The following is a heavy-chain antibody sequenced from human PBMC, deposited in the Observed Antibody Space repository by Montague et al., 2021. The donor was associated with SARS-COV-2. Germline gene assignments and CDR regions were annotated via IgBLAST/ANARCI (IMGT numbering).Heavy chain of an antibody. J-gene: IGHJ4*02. CDR2: INHRGST. D-gene: IGHD3-22*01. Sequence: SETLSLTCAVYDGSFSDYSWTWIRQPPGKGLEWIGEINHRGSTNYNPSLKSRVTISVDTSKNQFSLKMTSVTAADTAVYYCARGRQHSNMVVVVVTGGEYYFDFWGQGTLVAVSS. V-gene: IGHV4-34*01. CDR3: ARGRQHSNMVVVVVTGGEYYFDF. CDR1: DGSFSDYS.